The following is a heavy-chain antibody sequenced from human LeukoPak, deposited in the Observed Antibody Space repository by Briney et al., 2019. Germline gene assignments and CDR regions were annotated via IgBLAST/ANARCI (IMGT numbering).Heavy chain of an antibody. CDR2: IIPIFGTA. Sequence: VASVKVSCKASGGTFSSYAISWVRQAPGQGLEWMGGIIPIFGTANYAQKFQGRVTITTDESTSTAYMELSSLRSEDTAVYYCARENRYCSSTSCYTAWFDPWGQGTLVTVSS. CDR1: GGTFSSYA. J-gene: IGHJ5*02. V-gene: IGHV1-69*05. D-gene: IGHD2-2*02. CDR3: ARENRYCSSTSCYTAWFDP.